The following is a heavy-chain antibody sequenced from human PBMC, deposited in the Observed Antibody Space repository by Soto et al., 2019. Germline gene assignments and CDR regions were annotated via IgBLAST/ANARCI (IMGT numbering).Heavy chain of an antibody. CDR3: ARHGSGGRAFDI. CDR2: IYYSGST. CDR1: GGSISSSSYY. J-gene: IGHJ3*02. D-gene: IGHD3-10*01. Sequence: SETLSLTCTVSGGSISSSSYYWGWIRQPPGKGLEWIGCIYYSGSTYYNPSLKSRVTMSVDTSKNQFSLKLTSVTAADTAVYYFARHGSGGRAFDIWGPGTMVTVSS. V-gene: IGHV4-39*01.